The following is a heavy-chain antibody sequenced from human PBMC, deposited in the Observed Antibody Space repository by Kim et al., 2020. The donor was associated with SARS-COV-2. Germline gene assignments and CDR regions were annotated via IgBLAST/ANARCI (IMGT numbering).Heavy chain of an antibody. V-gene: IGHV1-18*01. J-gene: IGHJ4*02. Sequence: ASVKVSCKASGYTFTSYGISWVRQAPGQGLEWMGWISAYNGNTNYAQKLQGRVTMTTDTSTSTAYMELRSLRSDDTAVYYCARWGPQGGRPLVIPFLATDYWGQGTLVTVSS. CDR2: ISAYNGNT. CDR1: GYTFTSYG. CDR3: ARWGPQGGRPLVIPFLATDY. D-gene: IGHD3-22*01.